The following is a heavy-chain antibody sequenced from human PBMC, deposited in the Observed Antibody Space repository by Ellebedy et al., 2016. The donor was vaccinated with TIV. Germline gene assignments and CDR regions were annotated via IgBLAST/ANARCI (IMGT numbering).Heavy chain of an antibody. V-gene: IGHV1-69*04. J-gene: IGHJ4*02. Sequence: AASVKVSCKASVGTFSNYAFNWVRQAPGQGLEWMGRIIPILGVADYAQNFQGRVTFTADKYSTTVYMELSSLRSEDTAVYYCARWGGSAGRFQGPYDWWGQGTLVAVSS. D-gene: IGHD1-26*01. CDR1: VGTFSNYA. CDR3: ARWGGSAGRFQGPYDW. CDR2: IIPILGVA.